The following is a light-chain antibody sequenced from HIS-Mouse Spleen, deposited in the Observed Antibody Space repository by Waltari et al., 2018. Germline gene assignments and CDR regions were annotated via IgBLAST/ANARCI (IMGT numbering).Light chain of an antibody. J-gene: IGLJ2*01. CDR3: QVWDSSSDHVV. V-gene: IGLV3-21*03. CDR2: DDS. Sequence: SYVLTQPPSVSVAPGKTARIICGGNNIGSKSVHWYQQKPGQAPVLVVYDDSDRPSGMPERFSGSNSGNTATLTISRVEAGDEADYYCQVWDSSSDHVVFGGGTKLTVL. CDR1: NIGSKS.